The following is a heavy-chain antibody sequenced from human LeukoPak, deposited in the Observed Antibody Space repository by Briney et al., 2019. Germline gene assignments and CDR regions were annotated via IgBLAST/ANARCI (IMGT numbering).Heavy chain of an antibody. V-gene: IGHV3-23*01. D-gene: IGHD3-3*01. CDR1: GFTFSSYA. CDR3: AKDAPDYDFWSGSTAYYFDY. CDR2: ISGGGGST. J-gene: IGHJ4*02. Sequence: GGSLRLSCAASGFTFSSYAMSWVRQAPGKGLEWVSAISGGGGSTYYADSVKGRFTISRDNSKNTLYLQMNSLRAEDTAVYYCAKDAPDYDFWSGSTAYYFDYWGQGTLVTVSS.